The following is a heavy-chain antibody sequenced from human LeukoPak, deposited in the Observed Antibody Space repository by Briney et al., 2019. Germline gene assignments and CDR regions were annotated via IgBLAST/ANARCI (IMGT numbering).Heavy chain of an antibody. CDR1: GYSFTSYW. V-gene: IGHV5-51*01. D-gene: IGHD6-13*01. J-gene: IGHJ6*03. Sequence: GESLKISCKGSGYSFTSYWIGWVRQMPGKGLEWMGIIYPGDSDTRYRPSFQGQVTISADKSISTAYLQWSSLKASDTAMYYCASSIAAAGTFYYYMDVRGKGTTVTVSS. CDR3: ASSIAAAGTFYYYMDV. CDR2: IYPGDSDT.